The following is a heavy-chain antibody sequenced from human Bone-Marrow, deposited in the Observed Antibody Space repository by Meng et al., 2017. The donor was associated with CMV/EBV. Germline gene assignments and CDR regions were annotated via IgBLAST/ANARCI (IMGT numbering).Heavy chain of an antibody. CDR1: GDSFTNYW. CDR2: IYPSDSKT. D-gene: IGHD3-10*01. CDR3: ARRDYSSGSYY. Sequence: SCKGSGDSFTNYWIGWVRQMPGKGLEWVGIIYPSDSKTRYSPSFQGQVTISADKSISTASLQWSSLKASDTAMYYCARRDYSSGSYYWGQGTLVTVSS. V-gene: IGHV5-51*01. J-gene: IGHJ4*02.